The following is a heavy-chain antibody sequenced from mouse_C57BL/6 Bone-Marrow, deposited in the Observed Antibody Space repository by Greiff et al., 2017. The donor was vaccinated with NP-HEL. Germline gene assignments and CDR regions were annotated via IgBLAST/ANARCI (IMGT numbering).Heavy chain of an antibody. Sequence: VQLQQPGAELVKPGASVKMSCKASGYTFTSYWITWVKQRPGQGLEWIGDIYPGSGSTNYNEKFKSKATLTVDTSSSTAYMKLSSLTSEDSAVYYCARGGIYYGNYFYWYFDVWGTGTTVTVSS. CDR1: GYTFTSYW. CDR2: IYPGSGST. D-gene: IGHD2-1*01. CDR3: ARGGIYYGNYFYWYFDV. J-gene: IGHJ1*03. V-gene: IGHV1-55*01.